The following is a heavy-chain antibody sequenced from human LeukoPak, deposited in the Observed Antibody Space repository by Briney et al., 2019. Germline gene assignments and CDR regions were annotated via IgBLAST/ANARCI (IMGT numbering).Heavy chain of an antibody. CDR3: ARDLENYYDSSGYYTWYFDY. V-gene: IGHV4-61*02. D-gene: IGHD3-22*01. CDR1: GGSISSGSYY. J-gene: IGHJ4*02. Sequence: SQTLSLTCTVSGGSISSGSYYWSWTRQPAGRGLEWIGRIYTSGSTNYNPSLKSRVTISVDTSKDQFSLKLSSVTAADTAVYYCARDLENYYDSSGYYTWYFDYWGQGTLVTVSS. CDR2: IYTSGST.